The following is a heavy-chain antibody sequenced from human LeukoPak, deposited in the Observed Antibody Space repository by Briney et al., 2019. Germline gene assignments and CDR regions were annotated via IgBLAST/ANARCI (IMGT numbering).Heavy chain of an antibody. J-gene: IGHJ5*02. CDR1: GFTFSSYA. V-gene: IGHV3-30-3*01. CDR2: ISHDGSNK. Sequence: GGSLRLSCAASGFTFSSYAMHWVRQAPGKGLEWVAVISHDGSNKYYADSVKGRFTISRDNSKNTLYLQMNSLRAEDTAVYYCARDSPMVRAPGWFDPWGQGTLVTVSS. D-gene: IGHD3-10*01. CDR3: ARDSPMVRAPGWFDP.